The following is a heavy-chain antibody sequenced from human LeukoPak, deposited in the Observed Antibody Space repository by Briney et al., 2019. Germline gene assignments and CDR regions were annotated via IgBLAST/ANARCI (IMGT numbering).Heavy chain of an antibody. D-gene: IGHD3-22*01. J-gene: IGHJ4*02. CDR2: ISNDGSNK. V-gene: IGHV3-30*04. CDR1: GFTFSTYP. Sequence: GGSLRLSCAASGFTFSTYPMHWVRQAPGKGLEWVAVISNDGSNKYYADSVKGRFTLSSDSSKNSLYLQMNSLRAEDTAVYSCARDRHRYNYDSSGYPPYWGQGTLVTVSS. CDR3: ARDRHRYNYDSSGYPPY.